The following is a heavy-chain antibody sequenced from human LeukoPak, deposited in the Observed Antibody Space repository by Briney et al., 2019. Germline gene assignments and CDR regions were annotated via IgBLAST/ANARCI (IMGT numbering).Heavy chain of an antibody. CDR3: AKDMGRWFGELTYFDC. J-gene: IGHJ4*02. V-gene: IGHV3-23*01. D-gene: IGHD3-10*01. CDR2: ISGSGGST. CDR1: GFTFSSYA. Sequence: GGSLRLSCAASGFTFSSYAMSWVRQAPGKGLEWVSAISGSGGSTYYADSVKGRFTISRDNSKNTLYLQMNSLRAEDTAVYYCAKDMGRWFGELTYFDCWGQGTLVTVSS.